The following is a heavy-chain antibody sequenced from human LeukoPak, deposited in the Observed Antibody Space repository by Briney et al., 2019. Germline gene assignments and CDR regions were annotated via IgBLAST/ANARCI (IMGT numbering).Heavy chain of an antibody. Sequence: SETLSLTCTVSGGSISGFYWSWIRQPAGKGLEWIGRIYTSGSTNYNLSLKSRVTISVDTSKNQFSLKLSSVTAADTAVYYCARDYQGGYGDKTVDYWGQGTLVTVSS. CDR3: ARDYQGGYGDKTVDY. V-gene: IGHV4-4*07. J-gene: IGHJ4*02. CDR2: IYTSGST. D-gene: IGHD5-18*01. CDR1: GGSISGFY.